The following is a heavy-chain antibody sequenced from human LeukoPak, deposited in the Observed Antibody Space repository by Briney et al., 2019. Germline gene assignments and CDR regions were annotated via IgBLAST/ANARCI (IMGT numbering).Heavy chain of an antibody. Sequence: SETLSLTCAVYGGSFSGYYWTWIRQPPGKGLEWIGEINHSGSTNYNPSLKSRVTISVDTSKNQFSLKLNSVTAADTAVYYCAAITAAGQNWFDPWGQGTLVTVSS. D-gene: IGHD6-13*01. CDR3: AAITAAGQNWFDP. V-gene: IGHV4-34*01. CDR1: GGSFSGYY. J-gene: IGHJ5*02. CDR2: INHSGST.